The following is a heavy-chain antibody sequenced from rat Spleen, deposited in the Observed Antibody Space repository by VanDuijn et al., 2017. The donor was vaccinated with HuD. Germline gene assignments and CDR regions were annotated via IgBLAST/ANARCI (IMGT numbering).Heavy chain of an antibody. CDR1: GLSLTSNG. CDR2: IWAGGGT. D-gene: IGHD4-3*01. CDR3: ARHLREASGVMDA. V-gene: IGHV2-47*01. Sequence: QVQLKESGPGLVQPSQTLSLTCTVSGLSLTSNGVSWVRQPPGKGLEWMGVIWAGGGTNYNSAVKSRLSISRDTSKSQVLLKMNSLQPEDTGTYYCARHLREASGVMDAWGQGASVTVSS. J-gene: IGHJ4*01.